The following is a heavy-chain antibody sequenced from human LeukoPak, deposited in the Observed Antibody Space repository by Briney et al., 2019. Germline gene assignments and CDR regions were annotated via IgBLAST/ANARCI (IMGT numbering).Heavy chain of an antibody. J-gene: IGHJ5*02. CDR1: GGSICHYY. Sequence: SETLSLTCTVSGGSICHYYWSCIREPPGKGLEWSGYIYYSGSTNYNPSLKSRVTISVDTSKNQFSLKLSSVTAADTAVYYCARGYYDSSGYLISYNWFDPWGQGTLVTVSS. CDR3: ARGYYDSSGYLISYNWFDP. D-gene: IGHD3-22*01. V-gene: IGHV4-59*01. CDR2: IYYSGST.